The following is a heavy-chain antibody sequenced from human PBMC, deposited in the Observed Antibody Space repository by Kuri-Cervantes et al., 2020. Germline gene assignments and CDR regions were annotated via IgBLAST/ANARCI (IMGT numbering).Heavy chain of an antibody. CDR3: ARGGAFWSY. Sequence: GESLKISCAASGFTFSSYAMHWVRQAPGKGLEYVSAISSNGGSTYYADSVKGRFTISRDNSKNTLYLQMGSLRAEDMAVYYCARGGAFWSYWGQGTLVTVSS. D-gene: IGHD3-10*01. CDR1: GFTFSSYA. CDR2: ISSNGGST. J-gene: IGHJ4*02. V-gene: IGHV3-64*02.